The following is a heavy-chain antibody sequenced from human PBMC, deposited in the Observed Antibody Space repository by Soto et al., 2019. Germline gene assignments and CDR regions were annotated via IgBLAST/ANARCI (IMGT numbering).Heavy chain of an antibody. V-gene: IGHV4-59*08. CDR2: IYYSGST. Sequence: SETLSVTCTVSDGSIVGYDWRWIRQPPGKGLEWIGYIYYSGSTNYNPSLKSRVTISVDTSKNQFSLKLSSVTAADTAVYYCARPNYYYYYMDVWGKGTTVTVSS. CDR1: DGSIVGYD. CDR3: ARPNYYYYYMDV. J-gene: IGHJ6*03.